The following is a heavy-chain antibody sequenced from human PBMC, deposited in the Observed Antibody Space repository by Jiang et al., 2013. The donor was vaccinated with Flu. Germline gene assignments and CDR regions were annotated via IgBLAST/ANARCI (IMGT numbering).Heavy chain of an antibody. V-gene: IGHV1-46*01. CDR2: INPSGGST. D-gene: IGHD1-26*01. Sequence: GAEVKKPGASVKVSCKASGYTFTSYYMHWVRQAPGQGLEWMGIINPSGGSTSYAQKFQGRVTMTRDTSTSTVYMELSSLRSEDTAVYYCARAHRPGVRRAWELLLLGYFDYWGQGTLVTVSS. CDR3: ARAHRPGVRRAWELLLLGYFDY. CDR1: GYTFTSYY. J-gene: IGHJ4*02.